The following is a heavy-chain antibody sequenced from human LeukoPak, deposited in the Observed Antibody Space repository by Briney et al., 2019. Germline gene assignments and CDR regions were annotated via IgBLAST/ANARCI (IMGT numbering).Heavy chain of an antibody. V-gene: IGHV3-23*01. CDR3: AKVGSPARFDI. CDR1: GFTFSSYA. Sequence: PGGSLRLSCAASGFTFSSYAMTWVRQAPGKGLERVSSINNSGGSTYYADSVKGRFTISRDNSKNTLYLQMNRLRAEDTAIYYCAKVGSPARFDIWGQGTMATVSS. D-gene: IGHD1-26*01. J-gene: IGHJ3*02. CDR2: INNSGGST.